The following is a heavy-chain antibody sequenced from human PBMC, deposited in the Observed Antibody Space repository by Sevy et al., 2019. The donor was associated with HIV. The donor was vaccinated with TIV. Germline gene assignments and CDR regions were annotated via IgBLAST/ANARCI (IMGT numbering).Heavy chain of an antibody. D-gene: IGHD3-22*01. Sequence: GGSLRLSCAASGFTFSSYWMSWVRQAPGKGLEWVANIKQDGSEKYYVDSVKGGFTIARDNAKNSLYLQMNSRRAEDTAVYYCARDGGRDRVVYYYGMDVWGQGTTVTVSS. CDR2: IKQDGSEK. CDR3: ARDGGRDRVVYYYGMDV. V-gene: IGHV3-7*01. J-gene: IGHJ6*02. CDR1: GFTFSSYW.